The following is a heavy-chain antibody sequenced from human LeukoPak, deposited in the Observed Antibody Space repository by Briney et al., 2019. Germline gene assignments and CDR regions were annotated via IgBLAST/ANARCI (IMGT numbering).Heavy chain of an antibody. D-gene: IGHD3-22*01. J-gene: IGHJ4*02. CDR1: GGSISSYY. Sequence: PSETLSLTCTVSGGSISSYYWSWIRQPAGKGLEWIGRIYTSGSTNYNPSLKSRVTISVDKSKNQFSLKLSSVTAADTAVYYCARSRWEFRNYYDSSGYYFDYWGQGTLVTVSS. CDR2: IYTSGST. V-gene: IGHV4-4*07. CDR3: ARSRWEFRNYYDSSGYYFDY.